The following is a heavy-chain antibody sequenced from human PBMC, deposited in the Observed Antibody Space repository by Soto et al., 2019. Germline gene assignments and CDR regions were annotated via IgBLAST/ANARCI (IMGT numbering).Heavy chain of an antibody. CDR2: ISTHNGDT. D-gene: IGHD3-9*01. Sequence: ASVKVSCKISGYTFTSYGISWVRQAPGQGLEWMGWISTHNGDTNFAQKFQGRVTLTTDTSTNTAYMDLRSLASDDTAVYYCARGYDILTGLAYYYGMDVWGQGTTVTVSS. V-gene: IGHV1-18*01. CDR1: GYTFTSYG. CDR3: ARGYDILTGLAYYYGMDV. J-gene: IGHJ6*02.